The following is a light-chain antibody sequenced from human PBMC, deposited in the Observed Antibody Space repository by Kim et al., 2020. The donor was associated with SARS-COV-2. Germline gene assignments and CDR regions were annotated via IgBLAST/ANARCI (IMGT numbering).Light chain of an antibody. J-gene: IGLJ3*02. CDR2: DDN. CDR3: QSDDGSSWV. CDR1: SGSIASNY. V-gene: IGLV6-57*03. Sequence: GKTVTISCTRSSGSIASNYVQWYQQRPGSAPTTVIYDDNRRPSGVPDRFSGSIDSSSNSASLTISGLKTEDEADYYCQSDDGSSWVFGGGTKVTVL.